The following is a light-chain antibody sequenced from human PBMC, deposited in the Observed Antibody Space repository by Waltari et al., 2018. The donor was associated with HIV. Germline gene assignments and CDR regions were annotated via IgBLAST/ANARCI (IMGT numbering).Light chain of an antibody. CDR2: DVS. CDR1: SSDVGGYTY. V-gene: IGLV2-14*03. CDR3: SSYTSSSTLEV. Sequence: QSALTQPASVSGSPGLSITISCTGTSSDVGGYTYVTWYQPHTGQAPKLMICDVSSRPSGFSHRFPGPQSVNTAALTSSGLQAEDEADYYCSSYTSSSTLEVFAGLTKLTGL. J-gene: IGLJ3*02.